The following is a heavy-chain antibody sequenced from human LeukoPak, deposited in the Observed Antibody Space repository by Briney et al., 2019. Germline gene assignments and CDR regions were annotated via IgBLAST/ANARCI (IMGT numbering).Heavy chain of an antibody. CDR1: GGSISSYY. J-gene: IGHJ4*02. V-gene: IGHV4-30-4*01. CDR2: IYYSGST. CDR3: ATSPNYYDSSGYLKYYFDY. Sequence: SETLSLTCTVSGGSISSYYWSWIRQPPGKGLEWIGYIYYSGSTYYNPSLKSRVTISVDTSKNQFSLKLSSVTAADTAVYYCATSPNYYDSSGYLKYYFDYWGQGTLVTVSS. D-gene: IGHD3-22*01.